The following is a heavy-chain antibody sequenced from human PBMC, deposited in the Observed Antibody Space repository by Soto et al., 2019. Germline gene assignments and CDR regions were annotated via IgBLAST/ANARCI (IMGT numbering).Heavy chain of an antibody. V-gene: IGHV3-48*03. Sequence: VQLVESGGGVVQPGKSLRLSCTASGFVFLNYAFHWVRQAPGKGLEWISYISDSGSSIYYVDTVKGRFTASRDNAKNSVYLQMNSLRAEDTAVYYCARDLGPDYSRGYWGQGTLVTVSS. CDR3: ARDLGPDYSRGY. CDR2: ISDSGSSI. J-gene: IGHJ4*02. D-gene: IGHD4-4*01. CDR1: GFVFLNYA.